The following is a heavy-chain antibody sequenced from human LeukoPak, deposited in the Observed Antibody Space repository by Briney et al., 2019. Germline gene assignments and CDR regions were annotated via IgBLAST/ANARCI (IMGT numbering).Heavy chain of an antibody. V-gene: IGHV4-59*01. CDR2: IYYSGST. CDR3: ARAVVFYYDGSGYSTRFDY. CDR1: GGSTSSYY. D-gene: IGHD3-22*01. J-gene: IGHJ4*02. Sequence: PSETLSLTCTVSGGSTSSYYWSWIRQPPGKGLEWIGDIYYSGSTSYTPSLKSRVTISLDTSKNQFSLKVRSVTAADTAMYCCARAVVFYYDGSGYSTRFDYWGQGTLVTVSS.